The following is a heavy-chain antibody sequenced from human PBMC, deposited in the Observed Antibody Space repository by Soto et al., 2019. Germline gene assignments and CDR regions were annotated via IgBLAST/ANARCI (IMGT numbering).Heavy chain of an antibody. D-gene: IGHD5-18*01. CDR2: IYYSGST. V-gene: IGHV4-59*01. Sequence: PSETLSLTCTVSGGSISSYYWSWIRQPPGKGLEWIGYIYYSGSTNYNPSLKSRVTIAVDTSKNQFSLKLSSVTAADTAVYYCARGTAMVKCHYWGQGTLVTSPQ. CDR1: GGSISSYY. J-gene: IGHJ4*02. CDR3: ARGTAMVKCHY.